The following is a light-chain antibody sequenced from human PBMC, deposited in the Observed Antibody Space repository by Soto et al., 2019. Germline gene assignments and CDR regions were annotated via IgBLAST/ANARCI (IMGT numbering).Light chain of an antibody. J-gene: IGKJ1*01. Sequence: EVVLTQSPVTLSLSPGERATLSCRASHSVSSSLAWYQQKPGQAPRLLIHGASTRATGIPARFSGSGSGTEFTLTISSLQSEDFAVYYCQQYSDWRPQFGLGTKVDIK. CDR2: GAS. CDR1: HSVSSS. V-gene: IGKV3-15*01. CDR3: QQYSDWRPQ.